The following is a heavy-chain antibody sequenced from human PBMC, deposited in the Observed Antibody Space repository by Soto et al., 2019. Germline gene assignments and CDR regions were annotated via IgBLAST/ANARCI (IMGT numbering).Heavy chain of an antibody. CDR1: GFTFSSYD. CDR3: ARGEHDYSTNDAFDI. V-gene: IGHV3-13*01. Sequence: GGSLRLSCAASGFTFSSYDMHWVRQATGKGLEWVSAIGTAGDTYYPGSVKGRFTISRENAKNSLYLQMNSLRAGDTAVYYCARGEHDYSTNDAFDIWGQGTMVTVSS. D-gene: IGHD4-4*01. CDR2: IGTAGDT. J-gene: IGHJ3*02.